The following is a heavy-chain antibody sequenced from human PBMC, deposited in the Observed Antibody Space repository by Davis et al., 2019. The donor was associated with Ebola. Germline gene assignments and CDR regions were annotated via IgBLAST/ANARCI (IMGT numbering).Heavy chain of an antibody. Sequence: ASSLIFCYASSYIIFNCDLQWVRHAPGQGLWGLGIINPNGGSTICAQKFQGRLTMTRDTSTSTVYMELSSLRSEDTAVYYCARYDSSGYADFDYWGKGTLDTVSS. CDR2: INPNGGST. D-gene: IGHD3-22*01. CDR3: ARYDSSGYADFDY. CDR1: SYIIFNCD. J-gene: IGHJ4*01. V-gene: IGHV1-46*01.